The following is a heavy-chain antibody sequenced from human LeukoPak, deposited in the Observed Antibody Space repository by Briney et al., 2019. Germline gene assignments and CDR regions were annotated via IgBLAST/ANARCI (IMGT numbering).Heavy chain of an antibody. D-gene: IGHD3-10*01. J-gene: IGHJ4*02. CDR3: ARGGSGSYHYDY. Sequence: ASVKVSCKASGYTFTSYDINWVRQATGQGLEWMGWMNPNSGNTGYAQKFRGRVTMTRNTSISTAYMELSSLRSEDTAVYYCARGGSGSYHYDYWGQGTLVTVSS. CDR1: GYTFTSYD. V-gene: IGHV1-8*01. CDR2: MNPNSGNT.